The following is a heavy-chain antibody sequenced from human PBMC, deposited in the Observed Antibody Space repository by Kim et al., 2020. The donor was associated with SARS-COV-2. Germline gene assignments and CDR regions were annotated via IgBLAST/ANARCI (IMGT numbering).Heavy chain of an antibody. CDR2: ISYDGSNK. CDR1: GFTFSSYG. J-gene: IGHJ4*02. D-gene: IGHD1-1*01. CDR3: AKDGGGTTGTPAYFDY. Sequence: GGSLRLSCAASGFTFSSYGMHWVRQAPGKGLEWVAVISYDGSNKYYADSVKGRFTISRDNSKNTLYLQMNSLRAEDTAVYYCAKDGGGTTGTPAYFDYWGQGTLVTVSS. V-gene: IGHV3-30*18.